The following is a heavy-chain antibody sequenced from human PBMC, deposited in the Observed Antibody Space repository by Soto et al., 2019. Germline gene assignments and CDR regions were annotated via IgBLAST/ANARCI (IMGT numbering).Heavy chain of an antibody. D-gene: IGHD5-12*01. V-gene: IGHV4-34*01. CDR3: ATGPGVELATIDSYYGMDV. CDR1: GGSFSGYY. Sequence: SETLSRTCAVYGGSFSGYYCSWIRQPPGKGLEWIGEINHSGSTNYNPSLKSRVTISVDTSKNQFSLKLSSVTAADTAVYSCATGPGVELATIDSYYGMDVWGQGTTVTVS. J-gene: IGHJ6*02. CDR2: INHSGST.